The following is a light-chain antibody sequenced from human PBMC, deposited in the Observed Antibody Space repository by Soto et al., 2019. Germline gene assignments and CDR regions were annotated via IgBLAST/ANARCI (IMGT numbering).Light chain of an antibody. CDR2: GAS. J-gene: IGKJ1*01. V-gene: IGKV3-20*01. CDR1: QSVSSNY. CDR3: QQYGSSPWT. Sequence: EIVLTQSPGTLSLSPGERATLSCRASQSVSSNYLAWYQQKPGQAPRPLIYGASSRTTGIPARFRGSRAVTDIPLTISRLASEDFAVSYWQQYGSSPWTSGPGTKVEIK.